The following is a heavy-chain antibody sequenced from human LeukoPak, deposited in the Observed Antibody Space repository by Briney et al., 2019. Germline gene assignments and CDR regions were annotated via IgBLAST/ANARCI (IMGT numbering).Heavy chain of an antibody. D-gene: IGHD3-22*01. V-gene: IGHV1-46*01. CDR2: INPRGGST. J-gene: IGHJ3*01. Sequence: ASVKVPCKASGYTFTSYYMHGVRQTPGQGLEWMGIINPRGGSTSYAQKLQGRVNKTRDTSTSTVYMELSSLRYEDTAVYYCARGGRXNYYDSSGSPEXXFDXWGQGTM. CDR3: ARGGRXNYYDSSGSPEXXFDX. CDR1: GYTFTSYY.